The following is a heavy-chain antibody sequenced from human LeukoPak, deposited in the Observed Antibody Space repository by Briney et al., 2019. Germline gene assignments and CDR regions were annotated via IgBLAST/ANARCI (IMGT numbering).Heavy chain of an antibody. D-gene: IGHD3-9*01. Sequence: GSLRLSCAASGFTFSSYSMNWVRQAPGKGLEWVSYISSSSSTIYYADSVKGRLTISRDNAKNSLYLQMNSLRAEDTAVYYCARAVPTYYDILTGHDYWGQGTLVTVSS. CDR1: GFTFSSYS. J-gene: IGHJ4*02. CDR2: ISSSSSTI. V-gene: IGHV3-48*01. CDR3: ARAVPTYYDILTGHDY.